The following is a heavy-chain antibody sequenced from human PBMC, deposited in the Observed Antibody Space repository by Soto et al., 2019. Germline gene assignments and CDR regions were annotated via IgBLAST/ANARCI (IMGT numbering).Heavy chain of an antibody. V-gene: IGHV4-59*01. CDR1: GGSISSYY. CDR3: ARRKNTYYYGMDV. CDR2: IYYSGST. J-gene: IGHJ6*02. Sequence: SETRSHTCTVSGGSISSYYWSWIRQPPGKGLEWIGYIYYSGSTNYNPSLKSRVTISVDTSKNQFSLKLSSVTAADMAVYYWARRKNTYYYGMDVWGQGTTVTVSS.